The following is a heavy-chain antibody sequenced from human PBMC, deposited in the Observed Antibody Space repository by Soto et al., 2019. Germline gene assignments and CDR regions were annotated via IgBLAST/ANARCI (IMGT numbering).Heavy chain of an antibody. V-gene: IGHV1-69*13. CDR3: ARDNGVQLAVDYYGMDV. CDR2: IIPIFGTA. J-gene: IGHJ6*02. Sequence: SVKVSCKASGGTFSSYAISWVRQAPGQGPEWMGGIIPIFGTANYAQKFQGRVTITADESTSTAYMELSSLRSEDTAVYYCARDNGVQLAVDYYGMDVWGQGTTVTVSS. CDR1: GGTFSSYA. D-gene: IGHD1-1*01.